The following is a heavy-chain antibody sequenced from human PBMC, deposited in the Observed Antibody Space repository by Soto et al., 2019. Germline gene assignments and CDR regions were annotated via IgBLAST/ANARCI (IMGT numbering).Heavy chain of an antibody. CDR3: ARDVGYHYDGSPSGQFDF. CDR1: GNSISTTNW. Sequence: QVELQESGPGLVKPSGTLSLTCDVSGNSISTTNWWSWVRQSPGKGLEWIGEIYHSGSTNYNPSLKSRVTISVDKSKNQFSLKLSSVTAADTAVYYCARDVGYHYDGSPSGQFDFWGQGTLVTVSP. D-gene: IGHD3-22*01. V-gene: IGHV4-4*02. CDR2: IYHSGST. J-gene: IGHJ4*02.